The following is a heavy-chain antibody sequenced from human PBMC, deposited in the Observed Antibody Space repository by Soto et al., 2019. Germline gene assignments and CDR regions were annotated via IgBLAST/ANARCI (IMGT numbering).Heavy chain of an antibody. V-gene: IGHV4-31*03. Sequence: PSETLSLTCTVSGGSISSGGYYWSWIRQHPGKGLEWIGYIYYSGSTYYNPSLKSRVTISVDTSKNQFSLKLSSVTAADTAVYYCGRCGFLELGWFEPWGQGTLVTVAS. CDR2: IYYSGST. D-gene: IGHD3-3*01. CDR1: GGSISSGGYY. CDR3: GRCGFLELGWFEP. J-gene: IGHJ5*02.